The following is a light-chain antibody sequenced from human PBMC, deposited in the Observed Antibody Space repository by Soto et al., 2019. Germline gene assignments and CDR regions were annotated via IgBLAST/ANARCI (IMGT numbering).Light chain of an antibody. CDR2: DAS. J-gene: IGKJ1*01. V-gene: IGKV3-15*01. CDR1: QSVSSN. CDR3: QQYNIWPQT. Sequence: EIVMTQSPATLSVSPGERATLSCRASQSVSSNLAWYQQKPGQAPRLLIYDASTRATGIPARFSGVGSGTEFTLTISSLQSEDFAVYYCQQYNIWPQTFGQGTKVEIK.